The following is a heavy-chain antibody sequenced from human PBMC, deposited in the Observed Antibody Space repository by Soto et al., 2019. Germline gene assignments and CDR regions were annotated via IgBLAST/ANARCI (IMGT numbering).Heavy chain of an antibody. CDR2: IIPIFGTA. CDR3: AREGIAAAGTMSSGFYYYTDV. J-gene: IGHJ6*03. D-gene: IGHD6-13*01. V-gene: IGHV1-69*13. CDR1: GGTFSSYA. Sequence: ASVKVSCKASGGTFSSYAISWVRQAPGQGLEWMGGIIPIFGTANYAQKFQGRVTITADESTSTAYMELSSLRSEDTAVYYCAREGIAAAGTMSSGFYYYTDVWGKGTTVTVSS.